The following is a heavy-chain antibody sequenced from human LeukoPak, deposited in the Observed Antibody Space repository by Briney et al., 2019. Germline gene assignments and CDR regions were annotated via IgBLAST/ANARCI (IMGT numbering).Heavy chain of an antibody. CDR1: GGSFSGYY. D-gene: IGHD2-15*01. CDR2: INHSGST. J-gene: IGHJ5*02. V-gene: IGHV4-34*01. CDR3: ARGKPTYIVVVVAATPSNWFDP. Sequence: SGTLSLTCAVYGGSFSGYYWSWIRQPPGKGLEWIGEINHSGSTNYNPSLKSRVTISVDTSKNQFSLKLSSVTAADTAVYYCARGKPTYIVVVVAATPSNWFDPWGQGTLVTVSS.